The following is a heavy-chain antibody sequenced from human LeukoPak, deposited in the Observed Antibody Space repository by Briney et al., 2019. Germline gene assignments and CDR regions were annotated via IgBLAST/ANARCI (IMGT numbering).Heavy chain of an antibody. V-gene: IGHV4-39*07. D-gene: IGHD2-2*01. CDR2: IYYSGST. CDR3: ATGKYQLLLF. Sequence: SETLSLTCTVSGGSISSSSYYWGWIRQPPGKGLEWIGSIYYSGSTNYNPSLKSRATISVDTSKNQFSLKLSSVTAADTAVYYCATGKYQLLLFWGQGTLVTVSS. CDR1: GGSISSSSYY. J-gene: IGHJ4*02.